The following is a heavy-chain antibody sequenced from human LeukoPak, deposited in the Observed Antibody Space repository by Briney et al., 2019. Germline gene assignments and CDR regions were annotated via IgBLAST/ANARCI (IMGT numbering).Heavy chain of an antibody. CDR3: ARVGEGSSTSSYPLDY. CDR2: ISAYNGNT. D-gene: IGHD2-2*01. J-gene: IGHJ4*02. CDR1: GYTFSAYY. Sequence: ASVKVSCKASGYTFSAYYIQWVRQAPGQGLEWMGWISAYNGNTNYAQKLQGRVTMTTDTSTSTAYMELRSLRSDDTAVYYCARVGEGSSTSSYPLDYWGQGTLVTVSS. V-gene: IGHV1-18*04.